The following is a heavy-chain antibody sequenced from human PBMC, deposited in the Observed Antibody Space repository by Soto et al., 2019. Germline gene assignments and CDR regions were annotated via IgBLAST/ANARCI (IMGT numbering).Heavy chain of an antibody. CDR2: MCYSGTT. V-gene: IGHV4-30-4*01. Sequence: SETLSLTCTVSGGSISSGDSYWSWIRQPPGKGLEWIGYMCYSGTTYYNPSLKSRVSFSVDTSKNQFSLKLTSVTAADTAVYYCARDEKKSDFYSGMDVWGQGTTVTVSS. J-gene: IGHJ6*02. CDR3: ARDEKKSDFYSGMDV. CDR1: GGSISSGDSY.